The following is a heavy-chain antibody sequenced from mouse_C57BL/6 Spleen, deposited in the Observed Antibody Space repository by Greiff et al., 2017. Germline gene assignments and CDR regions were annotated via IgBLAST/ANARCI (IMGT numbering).Heavy chain of an antibody. V-gene: IGHV1-82*01. CDR2: IYPGDGDT. J-gene: IGHJ4*01. CDR1: GYAFSSSW. Sequence: QVHVKQSGPELVKPGASVKISCKASGYAFSSSWMNWVKQRPGTGLEWIGRIYPGDGDTNYNGKFKGKATLTADKSSSTAYMQLSSLTSEDSAVYFCASPITTVVAMDAMDYWGQGTSGTVSS. D-gene: IGHD1-1*01. CDR3: ASPITTVVAMDAMDY.